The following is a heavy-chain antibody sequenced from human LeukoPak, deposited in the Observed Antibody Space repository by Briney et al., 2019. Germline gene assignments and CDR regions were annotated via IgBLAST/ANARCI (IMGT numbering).Heavy chain of an antibody. Sequence: SETLSLTCNVSGASISSDGYYWSWIRQPPGKGLEWIGEINNSGSTNYNPSLKTRVTISVDTSKNQFSLKLSSVTAADTAVYYCARGSSTTREVSYWGQGTLVTVSS. V-gene: IGHV4-39*07. J-gene: IGHJ4*02. CDR2: INNSGST. D-gene: IGHD4-17*01. CDR1: GASISSDGYY. CDR3: ARGSSTTREVSY.